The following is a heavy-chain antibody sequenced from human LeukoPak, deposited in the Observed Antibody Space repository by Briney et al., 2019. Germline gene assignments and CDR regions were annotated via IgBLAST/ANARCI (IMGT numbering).Heavy chain of an antibody. CDR1: GDSISNYY. J-gene: IGHJ4*02. Sequence: SETLSLTCTVSGDSISNYYWSWIRQSPGKKLEWIGYMYNRGSTIYNPSLKSRVTISTDTSKNQFSLRLTSVTAADTAVYYCARADKAVTGTLDYWGQGTLITVSS. V-gene: IGHV4-59*01. CDR3: ARADKAVTGTLDY. CDR2: MYNRGST. D-gene: IGHD6-19*01.